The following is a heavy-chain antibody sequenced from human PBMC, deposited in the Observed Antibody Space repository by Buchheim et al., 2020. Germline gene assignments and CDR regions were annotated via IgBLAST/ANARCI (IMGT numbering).Heavy chain of an antibody. J-gene: IGHJ6*02. V-gene: IGHV3-23*01. Sequence: EVQLLESGGGLVQPGGSLRLSCAASGFTFSSYAMSWVRQAPGKGLEWVSAISGSGGSTYYADSVKGRFTISRDNSQNTLYLQMNSLRAEDTAVYYCAKEIRMVGESQDYYYGMDVWGQGTT. CDR1: GFTFSSYA. CDR3: AKEIRMVGESQDYYYGMDV. D-gene: IGHD3-10*02. CDR2: ISGSGGST.